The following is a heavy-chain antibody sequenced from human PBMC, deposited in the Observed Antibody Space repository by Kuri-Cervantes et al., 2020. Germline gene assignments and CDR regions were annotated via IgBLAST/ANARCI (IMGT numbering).Heavy chain of an antibody. Sequence: GESLKISCAASGFTFSSYAMHWVRQAPGKGLEWVAVISYDGSNKYYADSVKGRFTISRDNSKNTLYLQMNSLRAEDTAVYYCARGGLLPVPIWFDPWGQGTLVTVSS. CDR1: GFTFSSYA. CDR2: ISYDGSNK. D-gene: IGHD6-19*01. J-gene: IGHJ5*02. V-gene: IGHV3-30-3*01. CDR3: ARGGLLPVPIWFDP.